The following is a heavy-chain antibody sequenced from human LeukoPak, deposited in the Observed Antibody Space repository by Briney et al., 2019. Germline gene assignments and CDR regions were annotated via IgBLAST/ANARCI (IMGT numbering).Heavy chain of an antibody. D-gene: IGHD5-12*01. CDR3: AREAIRLYSGYDSSFDY. CDR2: ISAYNGST. CDR1: GYTFTSYG. V-gene: IGHV1-18*01. J-gene: IGHJ4*02. Sequence: ASVKVSCKASGYTFTSYGISWVRQAPGQGLEWMGWISAYNGSTNYAQKLQGRVTMTTDTSTSTAYMELRSLRSDDTAVYYCAREAIRLYSGYDSSFDYWGQGTLVTVSS.